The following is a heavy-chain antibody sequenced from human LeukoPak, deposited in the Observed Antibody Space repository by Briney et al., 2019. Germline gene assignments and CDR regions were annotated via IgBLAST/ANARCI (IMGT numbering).Heavy chain of an antibody. D-gene: IGHD3-3*01. CDR2: IYYSGST. V-gene: IGHV4-39*01. Sequence: PSETLSLTCTVSGGSISSSSYYWGWIRQPPGKGLEWIGTIYYSGSTYYNPSLKSRVTISVDTSKNQFSLKLSSVTAADTAVYYCTAFHPIDFWSGYPSQFNYWGQGSLLTVSS. J-gene: IGHJ4*02. CDR1: GGSISSSSYY. CDR3: TAFHPIDFWSGYPSQFNY.